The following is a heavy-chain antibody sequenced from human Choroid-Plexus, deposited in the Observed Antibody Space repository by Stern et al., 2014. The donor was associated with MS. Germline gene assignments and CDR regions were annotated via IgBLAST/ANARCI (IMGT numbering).Heavy chain of an antibody. J-gene: IGHJ4*02. CDR1: GFPLRGFA. D-gene: IGHD2/OR15-2a*01. V-gene: IGHV3-30*18. CDR3: AKDRQYLTFFFDF. Sequence: VQLVQSGGGVVQPGGPLSPPFPPSGFPLRGFAMHWVRRAPGKGRGGGALISYDGSKDYADSVKGRFAISRDNSKNTLYLQMNSLRAEDTAVYYCAKDRQYLTFFFDFWGQGSLVTVSS. CDR2: ISYDGSK.